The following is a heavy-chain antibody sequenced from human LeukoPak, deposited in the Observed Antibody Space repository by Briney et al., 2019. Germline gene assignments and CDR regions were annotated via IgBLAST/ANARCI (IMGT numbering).Heavy chain of an antibody. CDR1: GDSISSGEYY. V-gene: IGHV4-39*01. Sequence: PSQTLSLTCTVSGDSISSGEYYWGWIRQPPGKGLEWIGSIYYSGSTYYNPSLKSRVTISVDTSKNQFSLKLSSVTAADTAVYYCARGIVVVTATSRSDAFDIWGQGTMVTVSS. D-gene: IGHD2-21*02. J-gene: IGHJ3*02. CDR3: ARGIVVVTATSRSDAFDI. CDR2: IYYSGST.